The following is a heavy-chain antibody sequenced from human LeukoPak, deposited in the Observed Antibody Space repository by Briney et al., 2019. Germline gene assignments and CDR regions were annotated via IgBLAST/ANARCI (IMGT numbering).Heavy chain of an antibody. J-gene: IGHJ4*02. D-gene: IGHD6-6*01. Sequence: SETLSLTCTVSGDSIRPYYWNWIRQSPGEGLEWLGYISYSGNTNYHPSVKSRVTISLDTSKNHFSLRLNSVTAADTAVYYCARRSLIAAEDYWGQGTLVTVSS. CDR1: GDSIRPYY. V-gene: IGHV4-59*08. CDR2: ISYSGNT. CDR3: ARRSLIAAEDY.